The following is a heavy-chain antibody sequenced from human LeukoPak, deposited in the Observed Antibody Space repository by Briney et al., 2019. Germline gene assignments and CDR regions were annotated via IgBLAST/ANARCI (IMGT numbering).Heavy chain of an antibody. D-gene: IGHD2-15*01. CDR2: ISGSGGST. CDR1: GFTFSSYG. J-gene: IGHJ5*02. V-gene: IGHV3-23*01. CDR3: ARDRGVVVVAATPYWFDP. Sequence: GGSLRLSCAASGFTFSSYGMSWVRQAPGKGLEWVSAISGSGGSTYYADSVKGRFTISRDNSKNTLYLQMNSLRAEDTAVYYCARDRGVVVVAATPYWFDPWGQGTLVTVSS.